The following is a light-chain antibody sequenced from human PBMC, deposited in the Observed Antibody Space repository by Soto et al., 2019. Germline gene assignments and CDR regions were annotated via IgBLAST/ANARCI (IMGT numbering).Light chain of an antibody. CDR2: DVT. CDR3: FSYADYYTLL. Sequence: ALTQPRSVSGSPGQSVTISCSGTSSDVGTYNYVSWYQQHPGKAPKLMIYDVTKRPSGVPDRFSGSKSGNTASLTISGLHTEDEADYYCFSYADYYTLLFGGGTKLTVL. V-gene: IGLV2-11*01. J-gene: IGLJ2*01. CDR1: SSDVGTYNY.